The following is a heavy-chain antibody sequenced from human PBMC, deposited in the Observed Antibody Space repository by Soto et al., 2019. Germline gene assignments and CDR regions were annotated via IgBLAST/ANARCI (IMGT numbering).Heavy chain of an antibody. J-gene: IGHJ6*02. V-gene: IGHV5-51*01. CDR2: IYPGDSAT. CDR3: AGGGVRGVVTRTRDYYGMDV. CDR1: GYNFTNYW. D-gene: IGHD3-10*01. Sequence: VQLVQSGAEVKKPGESLKISCKGSGYNFTNYWIGWVRQMPGKGLESMGIIYPGDSATRYSPSFQGQVTISADKSISTAYLQWSSLKASDTAMYYCAGGGVRGVVTRTRDYYGMDVWGQGTTVTVSS.